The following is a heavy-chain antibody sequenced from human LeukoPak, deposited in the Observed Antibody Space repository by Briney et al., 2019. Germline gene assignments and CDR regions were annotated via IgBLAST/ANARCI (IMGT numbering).Heavy chain of an antibody. CDR2: IYYSGST. J-gene: IGHJ4*02. CDR3: ARSRSGYYSGYFDY. Sequence: PSETLSLTCTVSGGSMSPYHWGWIRQPPGKGLEWIGYIYYSGSTNYNPSLKSRVTISVDTSKNQFSLKLSSVTAADTAVYYCARSRSGYYSGYFDYWGQGTLVTVSS. V-gene: IGHV4-59*08. CDR1: GGSMSPYH. D-gene: IGHD3-3*01.